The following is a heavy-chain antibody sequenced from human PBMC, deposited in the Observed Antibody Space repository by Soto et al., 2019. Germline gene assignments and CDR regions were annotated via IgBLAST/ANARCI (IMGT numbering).Heavy chain of an antibody. D-gene: IGHD2-2*01. CDR2: VYYSGNT. J-gene: IGHJ4*02. CDR1: GGSISSGTYY. Sequence: SETLSLTCTVSGGSISSGTYYWDWIRQPPGKGLEWIGSVYYSGNTYYNPSLKSRVTISVDTSKNQFSLHLNSVTPEDTGMYYCARSVYDTSWTLFDYWGQGTLVTVSS. CDR3: ARSVYDTSWTLFDY. V-gene: IGHV4-39*01.